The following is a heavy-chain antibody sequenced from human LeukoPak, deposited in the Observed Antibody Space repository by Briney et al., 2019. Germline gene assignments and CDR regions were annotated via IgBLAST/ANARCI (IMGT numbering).Heavy chain of an antibody. CDR1: GFTFSGYW. V-gene: IGHV3-74*03. Sequence: GGSLRLPCAASGFTFSGYWMHWVRQVPGRGLVWVSRINRDGSITEYADSVKGRFTISRDNAKSTLYLQMNSLRAEDTAVYYCARPKYDFQDWFDPWGQGTLVTVSS. J-gene: IGHJ5*02. CDR2: INRDGSIT. D-gene: IGHD2-21*02. CDR3: ARPKYDFQDWFDP.